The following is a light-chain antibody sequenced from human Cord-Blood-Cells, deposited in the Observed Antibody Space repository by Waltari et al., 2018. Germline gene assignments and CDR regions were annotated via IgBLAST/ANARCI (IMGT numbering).Light chain of an antibody. CDR1: NVGSKS. Sequence: SYVLTQPPSASVAPGKTSRITCGGNNVGSKSVHWYQQKPGQAPVLVVYDDSDRPSGIPERFSGSNSGNTATLTISRVEAGDEADYYCQVWDSSSDHPGVFGGGTKLTVL. CDR2: DDS. V-gene: IGLV3-21*03. J-gene: IGLJ3*02. CDR3: QVWDSSSDHPGV.